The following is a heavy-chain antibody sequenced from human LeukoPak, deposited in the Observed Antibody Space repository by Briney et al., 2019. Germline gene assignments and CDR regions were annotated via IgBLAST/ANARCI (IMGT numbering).Heavy chain of an antibody. CDR3: ARADRLHGGPYLIGP. D-gene: IGHD2-21*01. CDR2: INPNSGGT. J-gene: IGHJ5*02. CDR1: GYSFTDYY. Sequence: VASVTVSCTTSGYSFTDYYMHWVRQAPGQGLEWMGWINPNSGGTSSAQRFQGRVTMTRDTSITTVYMEVSWLTSDDTAIYYCARADRLHGGPYLIGPWGQGTLVTVSS. V-gene: IGHV1-2*02.